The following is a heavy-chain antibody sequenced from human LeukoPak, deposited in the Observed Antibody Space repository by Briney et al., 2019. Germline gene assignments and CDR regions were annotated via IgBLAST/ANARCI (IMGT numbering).Heavy chain of an antibody. CDR1: GFTFDDYA. D-gene: IGHD3-16*01. CDR3: AKGRMTTLDY. Sequence: TGGSLRLSCAASGFTFDDYAMHWVRQAPGKGLEWVSGTSWNSGSIGYADSVKGRFTISRDNAKNSLYLQMNSLRAEDTALYYCAKGRMTTLDYWGQGTLVTVSS. J-gene: IGHJ4*02. V-gene: IGHV3-9*01. CDR2: TSWNSGSI.